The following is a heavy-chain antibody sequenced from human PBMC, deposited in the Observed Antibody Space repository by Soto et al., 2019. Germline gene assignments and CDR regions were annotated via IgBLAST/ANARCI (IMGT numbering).Heavy chain of an antibody. V-gene: IGHV3-13*01. CDR2: IGTAGDT. Sequence: PGGSLRLSCAASGFTFSSYDMHWVRQATGKGLEWVSAIGTAGDTYYPGSVKGRFTISRENAKNSLYLQMNSLRAGDTAVYYCARVKWGLRGNAFDIWGQGTMVTVSS. CDR1: GFTFSSYD. D-gene: IGHD4-17*01. J-gene: IGHJ3*02. CDR3: ARVKWGLRGNAFDI.